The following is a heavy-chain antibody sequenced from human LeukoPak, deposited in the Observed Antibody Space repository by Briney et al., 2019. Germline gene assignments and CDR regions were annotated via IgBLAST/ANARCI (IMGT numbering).Heavy chain of an antibody. CDR1: GFTFSSYA. Sequence: GRSLRLSCAASGFTFSSYAMSWVRQAPGKGLEWVSSISGSGTSTYYADSVKGRFTISRDNSKNTLFLQMNSLRAEDTAVYYCTKRPVVVITTPYFDYWGQGTLVTVSS. CDR3: TKRPVVVITTPYFDY. CDR2: ISGSGTST. V-gene: IGHV3-23*01. J-gene: IGHJ4*02. D-gene: IGHD3-22*01.